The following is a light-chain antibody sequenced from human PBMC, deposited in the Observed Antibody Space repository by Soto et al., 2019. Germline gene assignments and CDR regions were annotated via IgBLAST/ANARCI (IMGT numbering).Light chain of an antibody. J-gene: IGLJ1*01. CDR3: CSYAGTYIPYV. Sequence: QSALTQPRSVSGSPGQSVTISCTGTSSNVGGYNYVSWYQQHPGKAPKLMIYAVNKRPSGVPDRFSGSKSGNTASLTISGLQAEDEADYYCCSYAGTYIPYVFGTGTKVTVL. CDR1: SSNVGGYNY. V-gene: IGLV2-11*01. CDR2: AVN.